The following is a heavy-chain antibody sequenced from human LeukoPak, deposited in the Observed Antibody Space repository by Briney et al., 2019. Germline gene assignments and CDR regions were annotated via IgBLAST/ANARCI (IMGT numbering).Heavy chain of an antibody. V-gene: IGHV4-39*01. D-gene: IGHD3/OR15-3a*01. CDR2: IYYTGNT. J-gene: IGHJ4*02. CDR1: GFSFSTYG. CDR3: AKQTGSGLFILP. Sequence: TLRLSCAASGFSFSTYGMHWILQPPGKGLEWIGSIYYTGNTYYNASLKSRVTISIDTSKNQFSLKLTSVTAADTAVYYCAKQTGSGLFILPGGQGTLVTVSS.